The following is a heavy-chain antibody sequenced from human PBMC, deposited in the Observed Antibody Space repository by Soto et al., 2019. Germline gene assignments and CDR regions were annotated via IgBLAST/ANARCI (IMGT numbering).Heavy chain of an antibody. CDR2: IGGSGGGT. CDR1: GFTFSSYT. D-gene: IGHD2-15*01. Sequence: GGSLRLSCEASGFTFSSYTMNWVRRAPGKGLEWVATIGGSGGGTYYGDSVKGRFTISRDNSKNTVYLQMNSLRAEDTAVYYCARGGARWPGYFDSWGQGALVTVSS. CDR3: ARGGARWPGYFDS. V-gene: IGHV3-23*01. J-gene: IGHJ4*02.